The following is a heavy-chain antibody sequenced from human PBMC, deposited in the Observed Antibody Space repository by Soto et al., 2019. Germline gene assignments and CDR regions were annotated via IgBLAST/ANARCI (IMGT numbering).Heavy chain of an antibody. D-gene: IGHD3-22*01. Sequence: GGSLRLSCAASGFTFSSYSMNWVRQAPGKGLEWVSYISSSSSTIYYADSVKGRFTISRDNSKNTLYLQMNSLRAEDTAVYYCARDLEYYYDSSGYYHNLGYWGQGTLVTVSS. CDR3: ARDLEYYYDSSGYYHNLGY. CDR1: GFTFSSYS. J-gene: IGHJ4*02. CDR2: ISSSSSTI. V-gene: IGHV3-48*01.